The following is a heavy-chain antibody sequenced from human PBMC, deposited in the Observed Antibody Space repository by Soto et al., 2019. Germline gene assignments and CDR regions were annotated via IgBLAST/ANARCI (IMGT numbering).Heavy chain of an antibody. V-gene: IGHV1-69*02. CDR3: ADLGGGYGPDY. CDR2: IIPILGIA. CDR1: GGTFSSYT. D-gene: IGHD3-16*01. J-gene: IGHJ4*02. Sequence: SVKVSCKASGGTFSSYTISWVRQAPGQGLEWMGRIIPILGIANYAQKFQGRVTITADKSTSTAYMELSSLRSEDTAVYYCADLGGGYGPDYWGQGTLVTVSS.